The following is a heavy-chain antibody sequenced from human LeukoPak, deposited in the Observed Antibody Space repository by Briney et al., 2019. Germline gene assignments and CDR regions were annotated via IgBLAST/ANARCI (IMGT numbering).Heavy chain of an antibody. Sequence: SETLSLTCTVSGGSISSYYWSWIRQPPGKGLEWIGYIYYSGSTNYNPSLKSRVTISVDTSKNQFSPKLSSVTAADTAVYYCARTSSTLAPYYYGMDVWGQGTTVTVSS. CDR2: IYYSGST. J-gene: IGHJ6*02. CDR3: ARTSSTLAPYYYGMDV. V-gene: IGHV4-59*01. D-gene: IGHD6-13*01. CDR1: GGSISSYY.